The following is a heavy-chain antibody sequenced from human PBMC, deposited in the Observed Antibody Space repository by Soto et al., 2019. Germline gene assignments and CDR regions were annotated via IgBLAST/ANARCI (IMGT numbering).Heavy chain of an antibody. D-gene: IGHD1-26*01. J-gene: IGHJ4*02. Sequence: QVQLVESGGGVVQPGRSLRLSCAVSGLTFSDYAIHWVRQAPGEGLEWVAVISNDGSKKFYIDSVKGRFTISRDKFRKTLYLQMNSLRAADTARYYCAIHRWELWPPDYWGQGTLVTFSS. CDR1: GLTFSDYA. V-gene: IGHV3-30*04. CDR3: AIHRWELWPPDY. CDR2: ISNDGSKK.